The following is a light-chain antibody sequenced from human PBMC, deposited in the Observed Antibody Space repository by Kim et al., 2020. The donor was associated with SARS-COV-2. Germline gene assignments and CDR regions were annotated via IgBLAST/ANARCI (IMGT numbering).Light chain of an antibody. Sequence: LSPGERATLSCRASQSVGNYIAWYQQKPGQSPRLVIYDTFIRATGIPGRFSGSGFGTDFTLTISRLEPEDFAVYYCQQRSSWPLTFGGGTKVDIK. V-gene: IGKV3-11*01. J-gene: IGKJ4*01. CDR1: QSVGNY. CDR3: QQRSSWPLT. CDR2: DTF.